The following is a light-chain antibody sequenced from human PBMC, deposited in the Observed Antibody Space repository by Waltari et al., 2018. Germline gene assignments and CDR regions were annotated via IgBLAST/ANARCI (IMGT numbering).Light chain of an antibody. J-gene: IGKJ2*01. CDR1: QSISNY. V-gene: IGKV1-5*03. CDR3: QQYNTYSS. CDR2: KAS. Sequence: DIQMTQTPFTLSASVGDRVTITCRASQSISNYLAWYQQKPGKAPNLLIYKASILKSGVSSRFSGSGSGTQFTLTISSLQPGDFATYFCQQYNTYSSFGQGTKLEIK.